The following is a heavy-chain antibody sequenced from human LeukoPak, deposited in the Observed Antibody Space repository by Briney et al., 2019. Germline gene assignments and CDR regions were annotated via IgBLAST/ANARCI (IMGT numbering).Heavy chain of an antibody. CDR3: ARELGGGYFDY. Sequence: GGSLRLSCAASGFTFSSYEMNWVRRAPGKGLEWVSYISSSVSTIYYADSVKGRFTISRDNAKNSLYLQMNSLRAEDTAVYYCARELGGGYFDYWGQGTLVTVSS. CDR2: ISSSVSTI. J-gene: IGHJ4*02. CDR1: GFTFSSYE. D-gene: IGHD3-16*01. V-gene: IGHV3-48*03.